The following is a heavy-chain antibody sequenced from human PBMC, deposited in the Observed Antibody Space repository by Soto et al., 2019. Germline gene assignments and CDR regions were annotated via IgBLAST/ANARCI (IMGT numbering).Heavy chain of an antibody. CDR2: INHSGSI. Sequence: LETLSLTCAVYGEPFSGFYWSWIRQPPGKGLEWIGEINHSGSINYNPSLKSRVTISEDTSKNQFSLKLSSVTAADTAVYYCARAQYYDILTGSFDYWGQGTLVTVSS. D-gene: IGHD3-9*01. CDR3: ARAQYYDILTGSFDY. CDR1: GEPFSGFY. J-gene: IGHJ4*02. V-gene: IGHV4-34*01.